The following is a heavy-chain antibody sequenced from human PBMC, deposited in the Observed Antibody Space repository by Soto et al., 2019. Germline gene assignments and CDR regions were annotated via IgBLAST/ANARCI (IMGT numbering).Heavy chain of an antibody. V-gene: IGHV4-59*01. Sequence: SETLSLTCTVSGGSISSYYWSWIRQPPGKGLEWIGYIYYSGSTNYNPSLKSRVTISVDTSKNQFSLKLSSVTAADTAVYYCARTLYYDFWSGYRGAYHGFDPWGQGTLVTVSS. CDR1: GGSISSYY. J-gene: IGHJ5*02. D-gene: IGHD3-3*01. CDR3: ARTLYYDFWSGYRGAYHGFDP. CDR2: IYYSGST.